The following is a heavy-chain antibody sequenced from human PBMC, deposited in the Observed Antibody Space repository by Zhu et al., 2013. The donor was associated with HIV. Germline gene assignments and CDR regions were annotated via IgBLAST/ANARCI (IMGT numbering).Heavy chain of an antibody. CDR3: ARGRWDSNGYYSY. Sequence: QVQLVQSGAEVKKPGASVKVSCKASGYTFTGYYMHWVRQAPGQGLEWMGWMNPNSDNAGYAQKFQGRVTMTRNISISTAYMELNSLTSEDTAVYYCARGRWDSNGYYSYWGQGTLVTVSS. D-gene: IGHD3-22*01. J-gene: IGHJ4*02. V-gene: IGHV1-8*02. CDR1: GYTFTGYY. CDR2: MNPNSDNA.